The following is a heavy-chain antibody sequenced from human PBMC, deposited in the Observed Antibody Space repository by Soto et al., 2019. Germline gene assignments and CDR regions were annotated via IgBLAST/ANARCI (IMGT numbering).Heavy chain of an antibody. CDR2: ISGGGGTT. J-gene: IGHJ6*02. CDR1: GFTFSSHV. V-gene: IGHV3-23*01. CDR3: ARGPRAPPPHDYGMDV. Sequence: EVQLLESGGGLVQPGGSLRLSCAASGFTFSSHVMNWVRQAPGKGLEWVAAISGGGGTTYYGDSVEGRFTMSRDNSKNTLYRQMNSLRAEDTAVYYCARGPRAPPPHDYGMDVWGQGTTVTVSS.